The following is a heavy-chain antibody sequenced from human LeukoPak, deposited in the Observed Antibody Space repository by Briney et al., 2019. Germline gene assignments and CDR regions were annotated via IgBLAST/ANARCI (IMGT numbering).Heavy chain of an antibody. CDR3: ARIGITMVRGVMNWFDP. J-gene: IGHJ5*02. V-gene: IGHV1-3*01. CDR2: INAGNGNT. D-gene: IGHD3-10*01. CDR1: GYTFTSYA. Sequence: GASVKVSCKASGYTFTSYAMHWVRQAPGQRLEWMGWINAGNGNTKYSQKFQGRVTITRDTSASTACMELSSLRSEDTAVYYCARIGITMVRGVMNWFDPWGQGTLVTVSS.